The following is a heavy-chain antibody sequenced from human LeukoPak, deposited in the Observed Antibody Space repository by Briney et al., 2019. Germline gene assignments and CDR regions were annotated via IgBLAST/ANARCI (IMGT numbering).Heavy chain of an antibody. CDR3: ARGDYYDSSGYYGYTSFDY. CDR1: GYTFTGYY. J-gene: IGHJ4*02. D-gene: IGHD3-22*01. V-gene: IGHV1-46*01. Sequence: ASVKVSCKASGYTFTGYYMHWVRQAPGQGLEWMGWINPSGGSTSYAQKFQGRVTMTRDMSTSTVYMELSSLRSEDTAVYYCARGDYYDSSGYYGYTSFDYWGQGTLVTVSS. CDR2: INPSGGST.